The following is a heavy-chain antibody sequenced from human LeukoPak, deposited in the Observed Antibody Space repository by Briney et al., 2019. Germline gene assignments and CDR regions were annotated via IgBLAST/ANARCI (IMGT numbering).Heavy chain of an antibody. CDR3: AKDSAIVVVTAILDY. D-gene: IGHD2-21*02. J-gene: IGHJ4*02. CDR2: FSGSGGST. CDR1: GGSISSSN. V-gene: IGHV3-23*01. Sequence: ETLSLTCTVSGGSISSSNFYWGWIRQPPGKGLEWVSTFSGSGGSTYYADSVKGRFTISRDNSKNTLYLQMNSLRAEDTAVYYCAKDSAIVVVTAILDYWGQGTLVTVSS.